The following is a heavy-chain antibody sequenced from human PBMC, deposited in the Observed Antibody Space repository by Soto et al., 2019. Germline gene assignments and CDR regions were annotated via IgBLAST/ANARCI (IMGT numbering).Heavy chain of an antibody. CDR3: ARASSGWLFDY. V-gene: IGHV4-4*02. J-gene: IGHJ4*02. Sequence: PSESRSRTCAVSGGCISSSNWWSWVRKPPGKGLEWIGEIYHSGSTNYNPSLKSRVTISVDKSKNQFSLKLSSVTAADTPVYYCARASSGWLFDYWGQGTLVTVSS. D-gene: IGHD6-19*01. CDR1: GGCISSSNW. CDR2: IYHSGST.